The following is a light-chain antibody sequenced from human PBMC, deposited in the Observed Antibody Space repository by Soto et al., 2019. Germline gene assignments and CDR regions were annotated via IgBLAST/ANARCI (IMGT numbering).Light chain of an antibody. CDR3: QSFDSSLTGCV. CDR2: ANN. Sequence: QSVLTQPPSVSGAPGQRVTISCTGSSSNIGAGYDVHWYRQLPGTAPKVVIYANNIRPSGVPDRFSGSKSGTSASLVITGLQVEDEADYYCQSFDSSLTGCVFGSGTKLTVL. J-gene: IGLJ1*01. CDR1: SSNIGAGYD. V-gene: IGLV1-40*01.